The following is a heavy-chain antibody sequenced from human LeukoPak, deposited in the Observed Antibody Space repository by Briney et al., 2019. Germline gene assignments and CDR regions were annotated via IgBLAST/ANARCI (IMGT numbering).Heavy chain of an antibody. Sequence: SETLSLTCTVSGGSISSYYWSWIRQPPGKGLEWIGYIYYSGSTNYNSSLKSRVTISVDTSKNQFSLKLSSVTAADTAVYYCARHLITGTTYRQGFDIWGQGTVVAVSS. J-gene: IGHJ3*02. CDR3: ARHLITGTTYRQGFDI. D-gene: IGHD1-1*01. CDR2: IYYSGST. V-gene: IGHV4-59*08. CDR1: GGSISSYY.